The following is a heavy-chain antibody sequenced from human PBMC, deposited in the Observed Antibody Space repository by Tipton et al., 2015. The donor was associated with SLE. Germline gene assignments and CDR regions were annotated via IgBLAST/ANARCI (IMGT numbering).Heavy chain of an antibody. CDR2: THYSGTS. V-gene: IGHV4-59*08. CDR1: GGSIGTHY. CDR3: ARLLSGLGWFDP. D-gene: IGHD6-19*01. Sequence: TLSLTCTVSGGSIGTHYWSWIRQPPGKRLEWIAYTHYSGTSKYNPSLQSRVAISVDTSKNQFSLKLSSVTAADTAVYYCARLLSGLGWFDPWGQGTLVTVSS. J-gene: IGHJ5*02.